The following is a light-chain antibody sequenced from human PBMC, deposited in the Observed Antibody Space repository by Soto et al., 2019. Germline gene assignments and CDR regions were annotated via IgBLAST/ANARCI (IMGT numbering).Light chain of an antibody. J-gene: IGKJ5*01. Sequence: DIPLTQSPSSMSASVCSTVHITCRASQSISSYLNWYQQKPGKAPKLLIDAASSLQSGVPSRFSGSGSGTDFTLTISSLQPEDFATYYCQHSYSTLTFGQGTRLDIK. CDR3: QHSYSTLT. V-gene: IGKV1-39*01. CDR2: AAS. CDR1: QSISSY.